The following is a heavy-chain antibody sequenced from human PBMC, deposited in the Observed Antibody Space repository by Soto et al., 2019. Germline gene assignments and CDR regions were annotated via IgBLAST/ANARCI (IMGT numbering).Heavy chain of an antibody. V-gene: IGHV4-34*01. Sequence: QVQLQQWGAGLLKPSETLSLTCAVYGGSFSGYYWSWIRQPPGKGLEWIGEINQSGSTNYNPSLKSRVTISVDTSKTKFSLKLSSVTAADTAVYYCARTYSSSWSPFEYWGQGTLVTVSS. CDR1: GGSFSGYY. J-gene: IGHJ4*02. CDR3: ARTYSSSWSPFEY. CDR2: INQSGST. D-gene: IGHD6-13*01.